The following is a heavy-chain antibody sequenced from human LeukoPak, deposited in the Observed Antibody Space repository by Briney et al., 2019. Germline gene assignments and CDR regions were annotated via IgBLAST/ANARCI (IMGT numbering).Heavy chain of an antibody. D-gene: IGHD7-27*01. CDR1: GFTFSSYA. CDR3: ARDGEGTGDTLPEYFDY. CDR2: ISYDGSNK. Sequence: GGSLRLSCAASGFTFSSYAMHWVRQAPGKGLEWVAVISYDGSNKYYADSVKGRFTISRDNSKNTLYLQMNSLRAEDTAVYHCARDGEGTGDTLPEYFDYWGQGTLVTVSS. J-gene: IGHJ4*02. V-gene: IGHV3-30-3*01.